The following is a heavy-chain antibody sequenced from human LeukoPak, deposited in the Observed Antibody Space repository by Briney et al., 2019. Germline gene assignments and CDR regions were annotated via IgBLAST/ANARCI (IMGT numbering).Heavy chain of an antibody. CDR1: GFTFSSYS. J-gene: IGHJ4*02. V-gene: IGHV3-21*01. D-gene: IGHD6-13*01. Sequence: GGSLRLSCAASGFTFSSYSMNWVRQAPGKGLEWVSSIISISSYIYYADSVKGRFTISRDNAKNSLYLQMNSLRAEDTAVYYCARVISRIAAAGHRINYFDYWGQGTLVTVSS. CDR2: IISISSYI. CDR3: ARVISRIAAAGHRINYFDY.